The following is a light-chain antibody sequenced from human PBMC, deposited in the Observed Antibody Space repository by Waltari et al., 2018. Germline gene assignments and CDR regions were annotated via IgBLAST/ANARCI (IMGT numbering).Light chain of an antibody. V-gene: IGLV2-8*01. Sequence: QSALTQPPSASGSPGQSVTLACPGTSSDIGASNYVSWYQQHPGKAPKLLIYEVSARPSGVPDRFSGSKSGNTASLTVSGLQAEDEADYYCSSYATTYSFVFGSGTRVAVL. CDR1: SSDIGASNY. CDR2: EVS. CDR3: SSYATTYSFV. J-gene: IGLJ1*01.